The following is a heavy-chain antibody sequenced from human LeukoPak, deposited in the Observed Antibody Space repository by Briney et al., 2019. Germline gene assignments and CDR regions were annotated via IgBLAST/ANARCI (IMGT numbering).Heavy chain of an antibody. CDR2: ISSSGSTI. V-gene: IGHV3-11*04. CDR1: GFTFSDYY. D-gene: IGHD3-10*01. CDR3: ARAKATTYYYGSGNDY. J-gene: IGHJ4*02. Sequence: GGSLRLSCAASGFTFSDYYMSWIRQAPGKGLEWVSYISSSGSTIYYADSVKGRFTISRDNAKNSLYLQMNSLRAEDTAVYYCARAKATTYYYGSGNDYWGQGTLVTVSS.